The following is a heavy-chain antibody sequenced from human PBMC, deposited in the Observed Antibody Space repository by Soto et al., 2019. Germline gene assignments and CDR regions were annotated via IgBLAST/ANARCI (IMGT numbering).Heavy chain of an antibody. CDR1: GGTFSSYA. D-gene: IGHD3-10*01. Sequence: QVQLVQSGAEVKKPGSSVKVSCKASGGTFSSYAISWVRQAPGQGLEWMGGIIPIFGTANYAQKFQGRVTITADESTSTAYMELSSLRSEDTAVYYCALRFGELLQRRDNWFDPWGQGTLVTVSS. CDR3: ALRFGELLQRRDNWFDP. J-gene: IGHJ5*02. V-gene: IGHV1-69*12. CDR2: IIPIFGTA.